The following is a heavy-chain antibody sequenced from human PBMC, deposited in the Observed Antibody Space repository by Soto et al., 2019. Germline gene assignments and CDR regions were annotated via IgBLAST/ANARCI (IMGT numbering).Heavy chain of an antibody. CDR1: GFTFSSYG. CDR3: SKAEYYYYYGMDV. Sequence: PGGSLRLSCAASGFTFSSYGMHWVRQAPGKGLEWVAVISYDGSNKYYADSVKGRFTISRDNSKNTLYLQMNSLRAEDTAVYYRSKAEYYYYYGMDVWGQGTTVTVSS. J-gene: IGHJ6*02. CDR2: ISYDGSNK. V-gene: IGHV3-30*18.